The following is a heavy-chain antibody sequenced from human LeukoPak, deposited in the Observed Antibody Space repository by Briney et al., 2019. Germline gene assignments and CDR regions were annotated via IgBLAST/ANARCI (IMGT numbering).Heavy chain of an antibody. CDR2: INPSGGNT. D-gene: IGHD6-13*01. CDR3: ARGWDPQLAAADS. CDR1: GYTFTTYY. J-gene: IGHJ4*02. Sequence: ASVKVSCKASGYTFTTYYMHWVRQAPGRGLAWMEIINPSGGNTRYAQKFQGRVTMTRDTSTTTVYMDLSSLRSEDTAVYYCARGWDPQLAAADSWGQGTLVTVSS. V-gene: IGHV1-46*01.